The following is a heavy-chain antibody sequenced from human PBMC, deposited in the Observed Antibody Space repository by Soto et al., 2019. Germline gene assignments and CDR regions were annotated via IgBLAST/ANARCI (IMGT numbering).Heavy chain of an antibody. J-gene: IGHJ6*03. CDR2: ISYDGSNK. CDR3: ARSLGTGGGYYMDV. D-gene: IGHD3-16*01. V-gene: IGHV3-30*04. Sequence: GGSLRLSCAASGFTFSSYAMHWVRQAPGKGLEWVAVISYDGSNKYYADSVKGRFTISRDNSKNTLYLQMNSLRAEDTAVYYCARSLGTGGGYYMDVWGKGTTVTVSS. CDR1: GFTFSSYA.